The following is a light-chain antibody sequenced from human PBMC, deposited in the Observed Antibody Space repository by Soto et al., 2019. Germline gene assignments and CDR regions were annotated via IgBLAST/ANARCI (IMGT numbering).Light chain of an antibody. J-gene: IGKJ1*01. Sequence: EIVMTQTPATLSVSPGERATLSCRASQSVSSNLAWHQQRPGQAPRLLIYGASTRATGVPARFSGGGSGTEFTLIISRLEPEDVAVYYCQQYGSLPKTFGQGTKVDIK. CDR1: QSVSSN. CDR3: QQYGSLPKT. V-gene: IGKV3D-15*02. CDR2: GAS.